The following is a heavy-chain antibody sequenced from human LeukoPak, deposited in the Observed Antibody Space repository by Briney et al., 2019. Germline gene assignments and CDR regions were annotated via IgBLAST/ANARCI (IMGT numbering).Heavy chain of an antibody. Sequence: PGGSLRLSCAASGFTVSSNYMSWVRQAPGKGLEWVSVIYSGGSTYYAGSVKGRFTISRDNSKNTLYLQMNSLRAEDTAVYYCARATGTTNYFDYWGQGTLVTVSS. D-gene: IGHD1-7*01. CDR2: IYSGGST. V-gene: IGHV3-53*01. CDR3: ARATGTTNYFDY. J-gene: IGHJ4*02. CDR1: GFTVSSNY.